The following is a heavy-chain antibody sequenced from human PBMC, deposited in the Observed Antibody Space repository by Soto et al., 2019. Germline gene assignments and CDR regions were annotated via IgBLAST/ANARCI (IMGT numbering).Heavy chain of an antibody. Sequence: QVQLVQSGAEVKKPGSSVKVSYKASGGTFSSYAISWVRQAPGQGLEWMGGIIPIFGTANYAQKFQGRVTITADESTSTAYMELSSLRSEDTAVYYCAREGSVTTVTTTEYYFDYWGQGTLVTVSS. CDR1: GGTFSSYA. V-gene: IGHV1-69*12. CDR3: AREGSVTTVTTTEYYFDY. J-gene: IGHJ4*02. D-gene: IGHD4-17*01. CDR2: IIPIFGTA.